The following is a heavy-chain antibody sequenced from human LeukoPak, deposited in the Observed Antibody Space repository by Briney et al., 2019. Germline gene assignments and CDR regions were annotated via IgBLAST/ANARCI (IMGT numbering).Heavy chain of an antibody. CDR2: ISTYNGNT. CDR3: ARVFTIFGVVITYHMDV. D-gene: IGHD3-3*01. CDR1: GYSFSNYG. V-gene: IGHV1-18*01. Sequence: GASVKVSCKPSGYSFSNYGISWVRQAPGRGLEWMGWISTYNGNTNYAQKFQGRVTMTTDTATSTAYMELRSLRFDDTAVYYCARVFTIFGVVITYHMDVWGKGTTVTVSS. J-gene: IGHJ6*04.